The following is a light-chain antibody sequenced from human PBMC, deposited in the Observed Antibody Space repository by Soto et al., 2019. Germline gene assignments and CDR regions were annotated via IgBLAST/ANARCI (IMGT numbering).Light chain of an antibody. CDR2: GAS. V-gene: IGKV3D-7*01. J-gene: IGKJ2*01. Sequence: PGERVTLSCRASQSVSSSYLTWYQQKPGQAPRLLIYGASTRATSIPARFSGSGSGTDLTLTISSLQPEDFAVYYCQKNYKLPRTFGQGTKLESK. CDR3: QKNYKLPRT. CDR1: QSVSSSY.